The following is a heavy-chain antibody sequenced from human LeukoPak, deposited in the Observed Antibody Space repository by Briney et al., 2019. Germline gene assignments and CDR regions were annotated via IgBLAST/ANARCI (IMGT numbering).Heavy chain of an antibody. V-gene: IGHV3-30*18. CDR1: GFTFSSYG. J-gene: IGHJ4*02. D-gene: IGHD3-22*01. Sequence: GGSLRLSCAASGFTFSSYGMHWVRQAPGKGLEWVAAISYDGSNKYYTDSVKGRFTISRDNSKNTLYLQMNSLRAEDTAVYYCAKPVRYYDSSGYYPPLDYWGQGTLVTVSS. CDR2: ISYDGSNK. CDR3: AKPVRYYDSSGYYPPLDY.